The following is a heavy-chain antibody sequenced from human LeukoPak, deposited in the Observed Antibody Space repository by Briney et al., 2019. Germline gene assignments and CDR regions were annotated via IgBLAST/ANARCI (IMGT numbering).Heavy chain of an antibody. V-gene: IGHV4-38-2*01. J-gene: IGHJ4*02. CDR2: IYHGGST. CDR1: GFSISSGYY. D-gene: IGHD3-22*01. Sequence: PSETLSLTCAVSGFSISSGYYWGWIRPPPGKGLEWIGTIYHGGSTYYNPSLKSRVAISVVTSKNQFSLKLSSVTAADTAVYYCARGIDSFDYWGQGTLVTVSS. CDR3: ARGIDSFDY.